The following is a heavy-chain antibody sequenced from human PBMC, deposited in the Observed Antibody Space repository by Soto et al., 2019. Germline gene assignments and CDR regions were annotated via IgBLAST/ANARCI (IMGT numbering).Heavy chain of an antibody. D-gene: IGHD6-13*01. CDR1: GFTFSSYG. Sequence: AGGSLRLSCAASGFTFSSYGMHWVRQAPGKGLEWVAVISYDGSNKYYADSVKGRFTISRDNSKNTLYLQMNSLRAEDTAVYYCAKDYSSSSAGMDVWGQGTTVTVSS. V-gene: IGHV3-30*18. J-gene: IGHJ6*02. CDR3: AKDYSSSSAGMDV. CDR2: ISYDGSNK.